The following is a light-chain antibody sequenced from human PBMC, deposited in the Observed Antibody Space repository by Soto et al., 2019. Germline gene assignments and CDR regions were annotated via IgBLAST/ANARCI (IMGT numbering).Light chain of an antibody. Sequence: QSVLTQPASVSGSPGQSITISCTGTTSDVGSYNLVSWYQQHPGKAPKLIIYEGSERPSGVSTRFSGSKSGNMASLTISGLQAEDEAEYYCFSYATHRQFCGGTKVTVL. V-gene: IGLV2-23*01. J-gene: IGLJ2*01. CDR2: EGS. CDR3: FSYATHRQ. CDR1: TSDVGSYNL.